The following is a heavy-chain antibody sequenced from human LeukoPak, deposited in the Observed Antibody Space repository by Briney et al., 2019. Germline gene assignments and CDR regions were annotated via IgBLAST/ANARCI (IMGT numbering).Heavy chain of an antibody. CDR3: ARDKQHSYGRYFDH. J-gene: IGHJ4*02. CDR1: GGSISTYH. CDR2: MQSTGNS. Sequence: SETLSLTCTVSGGSISTYHWNWIRKSPEKGLEWIGYMQSTGNSNYNPSLKSRVTMSVDMSRNQIVLNLSSVTAADTAVYFCARDKQHSYGRYFDHWGQGTLVTVSS. D-gene: IGHD5-18*01. V-gene: IGHV4-59*01.